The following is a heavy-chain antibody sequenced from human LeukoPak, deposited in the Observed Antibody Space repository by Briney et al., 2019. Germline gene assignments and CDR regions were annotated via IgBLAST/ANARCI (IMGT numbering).Heavy chain of an antibody. CDR2: IRYDGSNK. D-gene: IGHD3-3*01. CDR3: AKGRYYDFWSGSPDFDY. V-gene: IGHV3-30*02. CDR1: GFTFSSYG. J-gene: IGHJ4*02. Sequence: GGSLRLSCAASGFTFSSYGMHWVRQAPGKGLEWVAFIRYDGSNKYYADSVKGRFTISRDNSKNTLYLQMNSLRAEDTAVYYCAKGRYYDFWSGSPDFDYWGQGTLVTVSS.